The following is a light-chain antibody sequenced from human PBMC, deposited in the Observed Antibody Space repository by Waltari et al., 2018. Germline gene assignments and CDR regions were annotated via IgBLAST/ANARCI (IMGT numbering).Light chain of an antibody. V-gene: IGLV1-47*01. Sequence: QSVLTQPPSASGTPGQRATISCSGSSSNIGRNFVYWYQQPPGTAPKLLIYRKNQRPSGVPDRFSGSKSGTAASLAISGLRSEDEADYYCATWDDSLSAWVFGGGTKLTVL. CDR1: SSNIGRNF. CDR3: ATWDDSLSAWV. CDR2: RKN. J-gene: IGLJ3*02.